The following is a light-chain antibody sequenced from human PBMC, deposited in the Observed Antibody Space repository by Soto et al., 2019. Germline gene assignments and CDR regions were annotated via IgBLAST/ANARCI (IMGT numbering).Light chain of an antibody. Sequence: EIVLTQSPGTLSLSPGERATLSCRASQSVASNYLAWYQQKPGQAPRLLIYAASGRATGIQDRFSGSGSGTDFTLTISRLEPEDFAVDYCQQYGSSPWTFGQGTKVEIK. J-gene: IGKJ1*01. CDR3: QQYGSSPWT. CDR1: QSVASNY. V-gene: IGKV3-20*01. CDR2: AAS.